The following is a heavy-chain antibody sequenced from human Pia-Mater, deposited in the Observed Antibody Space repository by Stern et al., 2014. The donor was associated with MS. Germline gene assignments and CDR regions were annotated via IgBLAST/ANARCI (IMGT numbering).Heavy chain of an antibody. CDR1: GGTFNTYS. CDR3: AIDIPARPGSHDALDI. D-gene: IGHD2-2*01. Sequence: QMQLGQSGAEVRKPGSSVQVSCKTSGGTFNTYSISWVRQAPGQGLEWMGGIIPIFRATNYAQRFRDRVTITADESTNTVYMELSSLTPEDTAVYYCAIDIPARPGSHDALDIWGQGTVITVSS. V-gene: IGHV1-69*01. CDR2: IIPIFRAT. J-gene: IGHJ3*02.